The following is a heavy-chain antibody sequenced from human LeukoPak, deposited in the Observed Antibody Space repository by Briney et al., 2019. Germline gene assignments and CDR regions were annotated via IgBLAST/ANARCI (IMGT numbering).Heavy chain of an antibody. CDR3: ARVEGRSYGGNSAWFDP. D-gene: IGHD4-23*01. Sequence: GGSLRLSCAASRFTFSDYYMSWIRQAPGEGLEWVSYISSSGSTLYYADSVKGRFTISRDNAKNSLYLQMNSLRAEDTAVYYCARVEGRSYGGNSAWFDPWGQGTLVTVSS. CDR2: ISSSGSTL. V-gene: IGHV3-11*04. CDR1: RFTFSDYY. J-gene: IGHJ5*02.